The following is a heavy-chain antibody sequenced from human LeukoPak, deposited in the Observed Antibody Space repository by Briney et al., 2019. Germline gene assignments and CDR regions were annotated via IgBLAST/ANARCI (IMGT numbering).Heavy chain of an antibody. CDR3: ARSNY. Sequence: SETLSLTCTVSGGSISSSNYYWGWIRQPPGKGLEWIGSIYFSGITYYNPSLKSRVTISVETSNNQFSLKLSSVTAADTAVYYCARSNYWGQGTLVTVSP. J-gene: IGHJ4*02. CDR2: IYFSGIT. V-gene: IGHV4-39*01. CDR1: GGSISSSNYY.